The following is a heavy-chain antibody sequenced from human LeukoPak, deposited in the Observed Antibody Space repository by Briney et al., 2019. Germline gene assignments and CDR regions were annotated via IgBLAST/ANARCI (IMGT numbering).Heavy chain of an antibody. CDR1: GFTFDDYA. J-gene: IGHJ4*02. D-gene: IGHD5-18*01. Sequence: GGSLRLSCAASGFTFDDYAMRWVRQAPGKGLEWVSLISGNGGSTYYADSVKGRFTISRDNSKNSLYLQMHSLRPEDTALYYCAKSGGYSYGYDFAYWGQGTLVTVSS. V-gene: IGHV3-43*02. CDR2: ISGNGGST. CDR3: AKSGGYSYGYDFAY.